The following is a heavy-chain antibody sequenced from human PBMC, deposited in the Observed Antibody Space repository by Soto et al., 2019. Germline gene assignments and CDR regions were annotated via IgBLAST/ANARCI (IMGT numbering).Heavy chain of an antibody. CDR2: IYYSGST. CDR3: ARDYYDSSGRYIQH. CDR1: GGSISSYY. Sequence: PSETLSLTCTVSGGSISSYYWSWIRQPPGKGLEWIGYIYYSGSTNYNPSLKSRVTISVDTSKNQFSLKLSSVTAADTAVYYCARDYYDSSGRYIQHWGQGTLVTVSS. D-gene: IGHD3-22*01. V-gene: IGHV4-59*01. J-gene: IGHJ1*01.